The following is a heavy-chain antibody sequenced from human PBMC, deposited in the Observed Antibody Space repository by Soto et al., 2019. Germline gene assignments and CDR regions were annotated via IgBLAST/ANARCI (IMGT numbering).Heavy chain of an antibody. CDR3: ARPRFRGMDV. V-gene: IGHV3-7*03. D-gene: IGHD3-10*01. J-gene: IGHJ6*02. CDR2: IKEDGSEK. CDR1: GFRISNYF. Sequence: PGGSLRLSCVGSGFRISNYFMIWVRQAPGKGLEWVANIKEDGSEKYYVESVKGRFTISRDNAKNSLYLQVNSLRDEDTAVYYCARPRFRGMDVWGQGNTVTVSS.